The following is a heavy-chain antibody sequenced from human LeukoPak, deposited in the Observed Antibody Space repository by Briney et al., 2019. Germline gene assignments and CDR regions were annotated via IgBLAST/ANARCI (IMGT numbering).Heavy chain of an antibody. V-gene: IGHV3-23*01. CDR2: IGGRDGST. CDR1: GFTFSSYG. Sequence: GSLRLSCAASGFTFSSYGMSWVRQAPGKGLEWVSAIGGRDGSTYYADSVKGRFTISRDNSKNTLYLQMNSLRAEDTAVYYCARDRGGVDSGGYYNGDFDYWGQGTLVTVSS. J-gene: IGHJ4*02. D-gene: IGHD3-22*01. CDR3: ARDRGGVDSGGYYNGDFDY.